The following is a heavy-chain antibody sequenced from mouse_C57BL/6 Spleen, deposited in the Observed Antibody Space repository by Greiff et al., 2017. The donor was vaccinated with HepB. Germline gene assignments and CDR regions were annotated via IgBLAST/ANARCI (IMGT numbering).Heavy chain of an antibody. D-gene: IGHD1-1*01. V-gene: IGHV1-61*01. CDR1: GYTFTSYW. J-gene: IGHJ2*01. Sequence: QVQLKQPGAELVRPGSSVKLSCKASGYTFTSYWMDWVKQRPGQGLEWIGNIYPSDSETHYNQKFKDKATLTVDKSSSTAYMQLSSLTSEDSAVYYCARYYYGLDYWGQGTTLTVSS. CDR3: ARYYYGLDY. CDR2: IYPSDSET.